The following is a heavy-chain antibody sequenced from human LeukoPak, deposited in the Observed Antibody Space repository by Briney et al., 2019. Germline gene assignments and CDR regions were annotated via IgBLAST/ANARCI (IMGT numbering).Heavy chain of an antibody. D-gene: IGHD1-26*01. V-gene: IGHV1-18*01. CDR2: ISAYNGNT. J-gene: IGHJ4*02. CDR1: GYTFTSNG. Sequence: ASVKVSCTASGYTFTSNGISWVRQAPGQGLEWMGWISAYNGNTNYAQKLQGRVTMTTDTSTSTAYMELRSLRSDDTAVYSCARGSGSYRPFDSWGQRTLGTVSS. CDR3: ARGSGSYRPFDS.